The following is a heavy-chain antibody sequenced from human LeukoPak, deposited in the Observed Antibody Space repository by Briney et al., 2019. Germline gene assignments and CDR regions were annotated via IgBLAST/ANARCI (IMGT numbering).Heavy chain of an antibody. Sequence: GSLRLSYAATGFIFSTYWMSWVREPPGKGLEWIGEINHSGSTNYNPSLKSRVTISVDTSKNQFSLKLSSVTAADTAVYYCARRSGSYSYWGQGTLVTVSS. CDR2: INHSGST. CDR1: GFIFSTYW. J-gene: IGHJ4*02. V-gene: IGHV4-4*02. D-gene: IGHD1-26*01. CDR3: ARRSGSYSY.